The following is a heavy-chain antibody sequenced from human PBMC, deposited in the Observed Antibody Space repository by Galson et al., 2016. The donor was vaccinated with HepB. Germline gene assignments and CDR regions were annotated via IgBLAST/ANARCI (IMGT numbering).Heavy chain of an antibody. D-gene: IGHD2-2*01. Sequence: SLRLSCAASGFTFSSCGMHWVRQAPGKGLEWVAIIWYDGSDKYYADSVKGRFTISRDNSKNTLYLQMNSLRAEDTAVYYCARDPQYQLTNYYYYGMDVWGQGTTVTV. V-gene: IGHV3-33*01. J-gene: IGHJ6*02. CDR3: ARDPQYQLTNYYYYGMDV. CDR1: GFTFSSCG. CDR2: IWYDGSDK.